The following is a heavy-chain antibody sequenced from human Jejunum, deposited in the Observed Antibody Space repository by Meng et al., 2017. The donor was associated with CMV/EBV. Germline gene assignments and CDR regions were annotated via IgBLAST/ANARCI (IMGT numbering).Heavy chain of an antibody. CDR1: GDTPTGDL. V-gene: IGHV1-2*02. CDR2: INSHSGAT. J-gene: IGHJ5*02. D-gene: IGHD6-6*01. CDR3: LTYTSSSHSFGP. Sequence: CKDSGDTPTGDLMFWVRQAPGQGLEWMGWINSHSGATQYAQKFQGRVTMTRDTSISTVYMDLSSLRSDDTADYYCLTYTSSSHSFGPWGQGTLVTVSS.